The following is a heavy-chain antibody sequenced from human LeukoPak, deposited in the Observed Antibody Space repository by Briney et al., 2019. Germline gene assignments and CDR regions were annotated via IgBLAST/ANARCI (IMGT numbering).Heavy chain of an antibody. Sequence: PGGSLRLSCAASGFTFSAFAMHWARQAPGKGLEWVAAISYDASNKYYAVSVRGRFTISRDNSKNTLYLQMNSLRAEDTAVYYCAKVIREVDMSYDYWGQGALVTVSS. D-gene: IGHD5-24*01. V-gene: IGHV3-30-3*01. CDR3: AKVIREVDMSYDY. J-gene: IGHJ4*02. CDR2: ISYDASNK. CDR1: GFTFSAFA.